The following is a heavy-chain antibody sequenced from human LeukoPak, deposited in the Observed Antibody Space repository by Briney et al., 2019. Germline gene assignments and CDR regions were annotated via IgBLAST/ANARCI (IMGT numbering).Heavy chain of an antibody. Sequence: GGSLRLSCSASGFTFSSYGMHWVRQAPGKGLEWVAVIWYDGSNKYYADSVKGRFTISRDNSKNTLYLQMNSLRAEDTAVYYCARDEGSGATYYYFDYWGQGTLVAVSS. CDR2: IWYDGSNK. V-gene: IGHV3-33*08. CDR3: ARDEGSGATYYYFDY. CDR1: GFTFSSYG. D-gene: IGHD1-26*01. J-gene: IGHJ4*02.